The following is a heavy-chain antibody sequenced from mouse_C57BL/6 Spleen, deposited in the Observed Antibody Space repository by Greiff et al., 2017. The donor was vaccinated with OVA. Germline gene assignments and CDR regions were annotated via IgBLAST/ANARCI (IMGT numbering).Heavy chain of an antibody. D-gene: IGHD2-4*01. CDR1: GYTFTSYW. J-gene: IGHJ4*01. V-gene: IGHV1-64*01. CDR2: IHPNSGST. CDR3: ANYDYEGYAMDY. Sequence: QVQLQQPGAELVKPGASVKLSCKASGYTFTSYWMHWVKQRPGQGLEWIGMIHPNSGSTNYNEKFKSKATLTVDKSSSTAYMQLSSLTSEDSAVYYCANYDYEGYAMDYWGQGTSVTVSS.